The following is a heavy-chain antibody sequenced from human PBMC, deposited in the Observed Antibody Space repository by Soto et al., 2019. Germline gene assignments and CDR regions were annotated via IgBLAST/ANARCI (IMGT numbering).Heavy chain of an antibody. D-gene: IGHD5-18*01. CDR2: IKSDGSGT. CDR1: GFTFSSYW. CDR3: AGGDGDSNDGNGYLGRH. Sequence: EVQLVESGGGLVQPGESLTLSCAASGFTFSSYWMHWVRQAPGKGLVWVSRIKSDGSGTYYADSVKGRLTISRDNAXNXXYRQMNGLRGEDTAVYFCAGGDGDSNDGNGYLGRHWGQGPLVTVSS. J-gene: IGHJ4*02. V-gene: IGHV3-74*01.